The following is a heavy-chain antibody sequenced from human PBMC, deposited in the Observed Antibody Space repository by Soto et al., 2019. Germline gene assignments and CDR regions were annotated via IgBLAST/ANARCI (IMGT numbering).Heavy chain of an antibody. CDR2: INLSSTT. Sequence: QVQLQQWGAGLLKPSETLSLTCAVYGGSFRGYYWGWIRQPPGKGLEWIGEINLSSTTNYNPSLKSRATISVDSSKKQFSLKLKSVTAADTAVSYCARDLNYFASGSYPPWGQGTLVTVSS. CDR3: ARDLNYFASGSYPP. D-gene: IGHD3-10*01. J-gene: IGHJ5*02. CDR1: GGSFRGYY. V-gene: IGHV4-34*01.